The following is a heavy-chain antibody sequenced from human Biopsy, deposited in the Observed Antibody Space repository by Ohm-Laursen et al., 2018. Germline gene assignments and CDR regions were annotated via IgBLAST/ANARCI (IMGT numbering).Heavy chain of an antibody. CDR2: INHSGST. CDR3: ARGRLRAVARFDY. V-gene: IGHV4-34*01. D-gene: IGHD6-19*01. J-gene: IGHJ4*02. Sequence: SDTLSLTCAVYGGSFSGYNWSWIRQPPGKGLEWIGEINHSGSTNYNPSLKSRVTISVDTSKNQFSLKLSSVTAADTAVYYCARGRLRAVARFDYWGQGTLVTVSS. CDR1: GGSFSGYN.